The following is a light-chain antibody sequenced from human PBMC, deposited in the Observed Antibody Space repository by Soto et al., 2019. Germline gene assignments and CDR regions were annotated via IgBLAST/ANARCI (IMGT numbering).Light chain of an antibody. V-gene: IGLV2-14*01. Sequence: QSVLTQPASVSGSPGQSITISCTGTSSDVGGYKYVSWYQQHPDKAPKLIIFEVSNRPSGISSRFSGPKSGNTASLTISGLQAEDEADYYCASYTSSSTSVIFGRGTK. CDR2: EVS. CDR3: ASYTSSSTSVI. CDR1: SSDVGGYKY. J-gene: IGLJ2*01.